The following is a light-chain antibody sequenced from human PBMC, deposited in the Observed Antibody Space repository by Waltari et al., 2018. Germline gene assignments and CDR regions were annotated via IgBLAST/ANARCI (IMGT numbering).Light chain of an antibody. J-gene: IGLJ1*01. V-gene: IGLV2-14*01. Sequence: HSARTHPAPVSGPPGRSITISGSGTDSDVSAYDFVSRYQANPGKAPHLIIYEVSNRPSGIPERFSGSKSGNTASLTISGLQAGDEADYYCSSYTTSSDPGVFGTGTRVTVL. CDR1: DSDVSAYDF. CDR3: SSYTTSSDPGV. CDR2: EVS.